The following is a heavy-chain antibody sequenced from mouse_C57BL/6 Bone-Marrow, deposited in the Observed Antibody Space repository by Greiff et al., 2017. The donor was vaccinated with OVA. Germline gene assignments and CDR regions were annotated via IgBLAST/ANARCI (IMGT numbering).Heavy chain of an antibody. Sequence: EVKLMESGGGLVQPGGSLSLSCAASGFTFTDYYMSWVRQPPGKALEWLGFIRNKANGYTTAYSASVKGRFTISRDNSQSILYLQMNALRAEDSATYYCARTHYYGSSSWFAYWGQGTLVTVSA. CDR3: ARTHYYGSSSWFAY. CDR1: GFTFTDYY. CDR2: IRNKANGYTT. V-gene: IGHV7-3*01. D-gene: IGHD1-1*01. J-gene: IGHJ3*01.